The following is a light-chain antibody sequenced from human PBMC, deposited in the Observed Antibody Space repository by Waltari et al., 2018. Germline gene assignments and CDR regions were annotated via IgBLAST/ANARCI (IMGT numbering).Light chain of an antibody. CDR3: QQYNDWPPLT. J-gene: IGKJ4*01. Sequence: ETVMTQSPATLSVSPGERATLSCRASQSVSSNLTWYQQKPGQPPRLLIYGASTRATGIPDRFSGSGSGTEFTLTISSLQSEDFAVYYCQQYNDWPPLTFGGGTKVEIK. V-gene: IGKV3-15*01. CDR1: QSVSSN. CDR2: GAS.